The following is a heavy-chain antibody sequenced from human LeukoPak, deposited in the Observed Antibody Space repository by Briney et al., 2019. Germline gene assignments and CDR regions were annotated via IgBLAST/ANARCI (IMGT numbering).Heavy chain of an antibody. CDR2: ISGSGGST. CDR3: AKDGYGGGSFDP. Sequence: GGSLRLSCTASGFMFGGYAMSWVRQAPGKGLEWVSAISGSGGSTYYADSVKGRFTISRDNSKNTLYLQMNSPRAEDTAVYYCAKDGYGGGSFDPWGQGTLVTVSS. V-gene: IGHV3-23*01. D-gene: IGHD5-18*01. J-gene: IGHJ5*02. CDR1: GFMFGGYA.